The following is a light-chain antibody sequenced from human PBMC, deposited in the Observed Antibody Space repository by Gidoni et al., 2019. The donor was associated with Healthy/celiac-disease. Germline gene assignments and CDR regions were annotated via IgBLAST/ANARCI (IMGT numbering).Light chain of an antibody. Sequence: ELVLTQSPATLSLSPGERATLSCRASQSVSSYLAWYQQKPGQAPRLLIYDASNRATGIPARFSGSGSGTDVTLTISSLEPEDFAVYYCQQRSNWPSLTFXGXTKVEIK. CDR3: QQRSNWPSLT. J-gene: IGKJ4*01. CDR1: QSVSSY. V-gene: IGKV3-11*01. CDR2: DAS.